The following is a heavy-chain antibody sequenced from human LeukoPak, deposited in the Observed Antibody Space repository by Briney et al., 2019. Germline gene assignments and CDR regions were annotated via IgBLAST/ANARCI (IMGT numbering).Heavy chain of an antibody. CDR3: ARGDYCSSTSCFPHFDY. Sequence: GGSLRLSCAASGFTFSSYSMNWVRQAPGKGLEWVSSISSSSSYIYYADSVKGRFTISRDNAKNSLYLQMNSLRAEDTAVYYCARGDYCSSTSCFPHFDYWGQGTLVTVSS. CDR1: GFTFSSYS. CDR2: ISSSSSYI. D-gene: IGHD2-2*01. V-gene: IGHV3-21*01. J-gene: IGHJ4*02.